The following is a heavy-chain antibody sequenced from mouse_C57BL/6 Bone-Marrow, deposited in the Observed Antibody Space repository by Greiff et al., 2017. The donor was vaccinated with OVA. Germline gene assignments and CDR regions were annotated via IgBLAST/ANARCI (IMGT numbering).Heavy chain of an antibody. V-gene: IGHV1-50*01. D-gene: IGHD2-10*02. J-gene: IGHJ1*03. CDR2: IDPSDSYT. Sequence: VQLQQPGAELVKPGASVKLSCKASGYTFTSYWMQWVKQRPGQGLEWIGEIDPSDSYTNYNQKFKGKATLTVDTSSSTAYMQLSSLTSEDSAVYYCARYGTSYWYFDVWGTGTTVTVSS. CDR1: GYTFTSYW. CDR3: ARYGTSYWYFDV.